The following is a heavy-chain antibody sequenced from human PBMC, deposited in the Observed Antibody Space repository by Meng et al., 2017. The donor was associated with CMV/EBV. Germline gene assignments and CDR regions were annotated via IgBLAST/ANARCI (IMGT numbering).Heavy chain of an antibody. CDR3: AREGFDP. CDR1: GYTFTGYD. Sequence: SVTVSCKASGYTFTGYDMHWVRQAPGQGLEWMGWINPISGGTNYAQKFQGRVTMTRDTSISTAYMELSRLTSDDTAVYYCAREGFDPWGQGTLVTVSS. J-gene: IGHJ5*02. CDR2: INPISGGT. V-gene: IGHV1-2*02.